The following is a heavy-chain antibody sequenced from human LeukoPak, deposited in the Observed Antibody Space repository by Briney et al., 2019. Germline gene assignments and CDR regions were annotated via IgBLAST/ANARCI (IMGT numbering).Heavy chain of an antibody. CDR3: ATEGIAVAADLLGH. J-gene: IGHJ4*02. Sequence: ASVKVSCKVSGYTLTEFSIHWVRQAPGKGLEWMGGFDPEDGETIYAQKFQGRVTMTEDTSTDTAYMELSSLRSKDTAVYYCATEGIAVAADLLGHWGQGTLVTVSS. V-gene: IGHV1-24*01. CDR1: GYTLTEFS. D-gene: IGHD6-19*01. CDR2: FDPEDGET.